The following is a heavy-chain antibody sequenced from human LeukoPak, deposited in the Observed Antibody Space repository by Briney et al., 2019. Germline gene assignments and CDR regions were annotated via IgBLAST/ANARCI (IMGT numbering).Heavy chain of an antibody. J-gene: IGHJ4*02. CDR2: IYSGGST. CDR1: GFTVSSNH. V-gene: IGHV3-66*01. D-gene: IGHD6-13*01. CDR3: ARAAAGTSVDY. Sequence: GGSLRLSCAASGFTVSSNHMSWVRQAPGKGLEWVSVIYSGGSTYYADSVKGRFTISRDNSKNTLYLQMNSLRAEDTAVYYCARAAAGTSVDYWGQGTLVTVSS.